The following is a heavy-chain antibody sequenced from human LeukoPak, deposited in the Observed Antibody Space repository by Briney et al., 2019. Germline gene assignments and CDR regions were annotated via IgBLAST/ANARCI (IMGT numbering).Heavy chain of an antibody. CDR2: IYYSGST. J-gene: IGHJ4*02. CDR1: GGSISSYY. Sequence: SETLSLTCTVSGGSISSYYWSWIRQPPGKGLEWIGYIYYSGSTNYNPSLKSRVTISVDTSKNQFSLKLSSVTAADTAVYYCARAPPSGGWYGFDYWGQGTLVTVSS. V-gene: IGHV4-59*12. CDR3: ARAPPSGGWYGFDY. D-gene: IGHD6-19*01.